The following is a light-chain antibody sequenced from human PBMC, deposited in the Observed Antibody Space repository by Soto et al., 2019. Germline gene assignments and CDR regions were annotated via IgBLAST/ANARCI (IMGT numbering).Light chain of an antibody. CDR3: HQDHSAPQT. Sequence: DIVMTQSPDSLAVSLGERATINCKSSQSVLYSPNNKNYLAWYQQKPGQPPKLLVYWASTRESGVPDRFSGSGSGTDFTLTISSLQAEDAAVDYCHQDHSAPQTFGQGTNVEIK. CDR2: WAS. CDR1: QSVLYSPNNKNY. J-gene: IGKJ1*01. V-gene: IGKV4-1*01.